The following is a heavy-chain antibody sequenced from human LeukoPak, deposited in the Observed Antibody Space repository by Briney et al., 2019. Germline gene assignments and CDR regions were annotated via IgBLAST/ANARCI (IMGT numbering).Heavy chain of an antibody. CDR3: AKVTMTYAFDI. D-gene: IGHD3-22*01. CDR1: GFTFSDYY. Sequence: GGSLRLSCAASGFTFSDYYMSWIRQAPGKGLEWVSYISSSGSTIYYADSVKGRFTISRDNAKNSLYLQMNSLRAEDTAVYYCAKVTMTYAFDIWGQGTMVTVSS. V-gene: IGHV3-11*01. J-gene: IGHJ3*02. CDR2: ISSSGSTI.